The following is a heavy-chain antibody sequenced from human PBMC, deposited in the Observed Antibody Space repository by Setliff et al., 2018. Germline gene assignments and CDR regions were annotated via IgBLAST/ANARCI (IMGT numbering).Heavy chain of an antibody. CDR3: ARGRPLYSSPVDY. J-gene: IGHJ4*02. D-gene: IGHD6-13*01. Sequence: GGSLRLSCAASGFTFSSYAMNWVRQAPGKGLEWVSFISGGGSRTYYADSVKGRFIISRDNSRNTLYLQMSSLRAEDTALYYCARGRPLYSSPVDYWGQGTLVTVSS. CDR1: GFTFSSYA. CDR2: ISGGGSRT. V-gene: IGHV3-23*03.